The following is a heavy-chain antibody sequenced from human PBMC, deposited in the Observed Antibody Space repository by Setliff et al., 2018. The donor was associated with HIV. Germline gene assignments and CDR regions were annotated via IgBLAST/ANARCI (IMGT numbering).Heavy chain of an antibody. J-gene: IGHJ3*02. CDR1: GGSISSGSYY. V-gene: IGHV4-61*02. CDR3: ARDQGGYYDSSRAFDI. CDR2: IYTSGST. Sequence: PSETLSLTCTVSGGSISSGSYYWSWIRQPAGKGLEWIGRIYTSGSTNYNPSLKSRVTISVDTSKNQFSLKLSSVTAADTAVYYCARDQGGYYDSSRAFDIWGQGTMVTVS. D-gene: IGHD3-22*01.